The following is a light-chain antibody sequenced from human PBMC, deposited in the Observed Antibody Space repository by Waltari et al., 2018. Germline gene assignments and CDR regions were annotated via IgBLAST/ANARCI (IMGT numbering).Light chain of an antibody. CDR2: EVS. CDR3: MQGTHWPYT. Sequence: DVVMTQSPLSLPVTLGQPAPIPCRSSQSLVSSNGNTYLNWFQQRPGQSPRRLIYEVSNRDSGVPDRFSGSGSGPDFTLKISRVEAEDVGLYFCMQGTHWPYTFGQGTKLEIK. V-gene: IGKV2-30*01. J-gene: IGKJ2*01. CDR1: QSLVSSNGNTY.